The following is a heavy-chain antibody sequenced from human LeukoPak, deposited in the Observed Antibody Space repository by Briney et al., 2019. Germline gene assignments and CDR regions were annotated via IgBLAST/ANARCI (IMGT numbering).Heavy chain of an antibody. CDR1: GYTFTSYD. V-gene: IGHV1-8*01. CDR3: AGADKKVLRFLEFVPPHNWFDP. CDR2: MNPNSGDT. D-gene: IGHD3-3*01. J-gene: IGHJ5*02. Sequence: ASVKVSCKASGYTFTSYDINWVRQATGQGLEWMGWMNPNSGDTGYAQKFQGRVTMTRNTSISTAYMELSSLRSEDTAVYYCAGADKKVLRFLEFVPPHNWFDPWGQGTLVTVSS.